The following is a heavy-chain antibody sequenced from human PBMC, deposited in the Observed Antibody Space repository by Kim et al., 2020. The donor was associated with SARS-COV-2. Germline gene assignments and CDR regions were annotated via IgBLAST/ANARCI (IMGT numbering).Heavy chain of an antibody. V-gene: IGHV3-30-3*01. J-gene: IGHJ6*02. Sequence: GGSLRLSCAASGFTFSSYAMHWVRQAPGKGLEWVAVISYDGSNKYYADSVKGRFTISRDNSKNTLYLQMNSLRAEDTAVYYCARATSGSYYYVMDVWGQG. CDR2: ISYDGSNK. CDR3: ARATSGSYYYVMDV. D-gene: IGHD1-26*01. CDR1: GFTFSSYA.